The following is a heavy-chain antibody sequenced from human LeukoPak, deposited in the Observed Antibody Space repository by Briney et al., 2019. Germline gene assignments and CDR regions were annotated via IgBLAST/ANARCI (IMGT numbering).Heavy chain of an antibody. J-gene: IGHJ6*03. V-gene: IGHV3-23*01. D-gene: IGHD3-16*01. CDR1: RFTPISYA. CDR2: IIDSVDIT. CDR3: AKLGGQKVYNYYVGV. Sequence: PVGSLRLSCEASRFTPISYATSRVPQAPGKGLECGSGIIDSVDITYSTNSLKGRFTISRDNSKNTLYLQMNSLRAEDTAVYYCAKLGGQKVYNYYVGVWGKGTTVAVSS.